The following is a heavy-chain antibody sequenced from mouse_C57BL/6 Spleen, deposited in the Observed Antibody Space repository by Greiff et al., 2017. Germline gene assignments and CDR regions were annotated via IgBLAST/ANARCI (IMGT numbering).Heavy chain of an antibody. Sequence: QVQLQQSGPELVKPGASVKISCKASGYAFSSSWMNWVKQRPGKGLEWIGRIYPGDGDTNYNGKFKGKATLTADKSSSTASMQLSSLTSEDSAVYFCASTVVAWGQGTSVTVSS. J-gene: IGHJ4*01. CDR1: GYAFSSSW. CDR3: ASTVVA. D-gene: IGHD1-1*01. V-gene: IGHV1-82*01. CDR2: IYPGDGDT.